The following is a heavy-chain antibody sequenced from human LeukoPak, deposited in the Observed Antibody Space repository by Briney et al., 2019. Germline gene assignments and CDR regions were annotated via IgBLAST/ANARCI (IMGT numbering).Heavy chain of an antibody. Sequence: GGSLRLSCAASGFSFKSYAMSWVRQAPGRGLEWVSSISGRGVITYFADSMKGRFTISRDNSKSTLYLQLNSLRADDTAVYFCAKVSLAGYNSGAHFDLWGQRTLVTVSS. CDR1: GFSFKSYA. CDR2: ISGRGVIT. CDR3: AKVSLAGYNSGAHFDL. J-gene: IGHJ4*02. D-gene: IGHD6-19*01. V-gene: IGHV3-23*01.